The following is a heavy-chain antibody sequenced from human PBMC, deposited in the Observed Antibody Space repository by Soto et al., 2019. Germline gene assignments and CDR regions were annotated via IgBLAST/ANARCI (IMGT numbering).Heavy chain of an antibody. Sequence: PSETLSLTCAVYGGSFSDYYWNWIRQPPGKGLEWIGEINHSGSTNYNPSLKSRVTISVDTSKNQFSLKLGSVTAADTAVYYCAREGTVRGGRFDYWGQGTLVTVSS. CDR2: INHSGST. D-gene: IGHD4-17*01. J-gene: IGHJ4*02. V-gene: IGHV4-34*01. CDR1: GGSFSDYY. CDR3: AREGTVRGGRFDY.